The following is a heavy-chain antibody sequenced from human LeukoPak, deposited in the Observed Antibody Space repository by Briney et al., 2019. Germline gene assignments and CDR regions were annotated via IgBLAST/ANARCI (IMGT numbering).Heavy chain of an antibody. CDR2: IIPIFGTA. V-gene: IGHV1-69*13. CDR3: ARDPSNSSGFHPHSDY. CDR1: GGTFSSYA. J-gene: IGHJ4*02. D-gene: IGHD3-22*01. Sequence: ASVKVSCTASGGTFSSYAISWVRQAPGQGLEWMGGIIPIFGTANYAQKFQGRVTITADESTSTAYMELSSLRSEDTAVYYCARDPSNSSGFHPHSDYWGQGTLVTVSS.